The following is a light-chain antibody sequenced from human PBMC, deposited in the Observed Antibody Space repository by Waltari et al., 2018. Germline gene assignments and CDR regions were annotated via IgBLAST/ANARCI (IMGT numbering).Light chain of an antibody. CDR2: EVT. Sequence: SALTQPRSVSGSPGQSVTISCTGTTNDLGSYNYVSWYQQHPGKAPKLIILEVTKRPAGVPERLSGSKSGNTASLTISGLRAEDEAEYYCCSYAGSYTWVFGGGTKLTVV. CDR3: CSYAGSYTWV. V-gene: IGLV2-11*01. J-gene: IGLJ3*02. CDR1: TNDLGSYNY.